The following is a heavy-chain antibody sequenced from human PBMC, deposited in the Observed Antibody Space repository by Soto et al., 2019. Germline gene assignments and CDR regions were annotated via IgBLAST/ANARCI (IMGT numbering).Heavy chain of an antibody. J-gene: IGHJ6*02. CDR1: GFTFSSYG. Sequence: QVQLVESGGGVVQPGRSLRLSCAASGFTFSSYGMHWVRQAPGKGLEWVAVISYDGSNKYYADSVKGRFTISRDNSKNTLYLQMNSLRAEDTAVYYCAKVIRRYYYGMDVWGQGTTVTVSS. CDR3: AKVIRRYYYGMDV. V-gene: IGHV3-30*18. D-gene: IGHD1-20*01. CDR2: ISYDGSNK.